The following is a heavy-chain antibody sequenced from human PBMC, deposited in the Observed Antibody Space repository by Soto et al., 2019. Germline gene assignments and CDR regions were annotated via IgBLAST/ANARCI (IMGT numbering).Heavy chain of an antibody. CDR1: GFTFSRFA. Sequence: GGSLRLSCAVSGFTFSRFAMSWVRQAPGKGLEWVSAIRGDGDTTPYADSVKGRFTISRDNSKNTLYLQMKTLTAEDTAVYYCAKGIRWEWGQNWFDSWGHGTLVTVSS. CDR3: AKGIRWEWGQNWFDS. V-gene: IGHV3-23*01. D-gene: IGHD3-3*01. CDR2: IRGDGDTT. J-gene: IGHJ5*01.